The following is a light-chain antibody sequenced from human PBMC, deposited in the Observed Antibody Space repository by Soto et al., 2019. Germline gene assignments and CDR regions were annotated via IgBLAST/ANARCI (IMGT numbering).Light chain of an antibody. CDR1: QSISSY. Sequence: DIQMTQSPSSLSASVGDRVTITCRASQSISSYLNWYQQKPGKAPKLLIYAASNLQSGVQSRFSGSGSGTDFTLSISSLQPEDFATDYCQQSYRTPLFGPGTKVDIK. CDR3: QQSYRTPL. J-gene: IGKJ3*01. CDR2: AAS. V-gene: IGKV1-39*01.